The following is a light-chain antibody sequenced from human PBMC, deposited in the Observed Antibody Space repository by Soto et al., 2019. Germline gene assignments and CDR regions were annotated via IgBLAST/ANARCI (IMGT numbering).Light chain of an antibody. CDR1: QSISSW. Sequence: DIQMTQSPSTLSASVGDRVTITCRTRQSISSWLAWYQQKPGKAPKLLIYKASILESGVPSRFSGSGSGTEFTLTISSLQPDDFATYYCQQYNTYWTFGQGTKVEIK. J-gene: IGKJ1*01. CDR2: KAS. CDR3: QQYNTYWT. V-gene: IGKV1-5*03.